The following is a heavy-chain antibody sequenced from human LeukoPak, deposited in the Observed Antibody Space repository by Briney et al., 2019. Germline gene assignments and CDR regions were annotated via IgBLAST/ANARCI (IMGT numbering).Heavy chain of an antibody. V-gene: IGHV3-7*04. D-gene: IGHD5-12*01. Sequence: GGSLRPSCAASGFTFSNYWMTWVRQAPGKGLEWVANIKQDGSEKYYVDSVKGRFTISRDNAENSLYLQMNSLRAEDTAVYYCARSTYGGYDYFDYWGQGTLVTVSS. CDR3: ARSTYGGYDYFDY. J-gene: IGHJ4*02. CDR1: GFTFSNYW. CDR2: IKQDGSEK.